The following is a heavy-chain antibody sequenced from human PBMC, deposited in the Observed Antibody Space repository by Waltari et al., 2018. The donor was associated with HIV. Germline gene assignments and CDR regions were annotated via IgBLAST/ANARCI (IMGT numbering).Heavy chain of an antibody. Sequence: QVQLVESGGGVVQPGRSLRLSCAASGFSFSTYGMHWVRQAPGQGLEWVAVISYDGSNKYYADSVKGRFTISRDNSKNTLYLQMNSLRAEDTAVYYCAKDKGGVTYIFDYWGQGTLVTVSS. CDR1: GFSFSTYG. J-gene: IGHJ4*02. CDR2: ISYDGSNK. D-gene: IGHD1-1*01. CDR3: AKDKGGVTYIFDY. V-gene: IGHV3-30*18.